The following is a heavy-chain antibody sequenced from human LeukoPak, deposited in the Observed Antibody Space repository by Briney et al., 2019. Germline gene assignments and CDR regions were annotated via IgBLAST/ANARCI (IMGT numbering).Heavy chain of an antibody. V-gene: IGHV1-2*02. CDR2: INPNSGGT. J-gene: IGHJ4*02. CDR3: ARSGYCSSSSCYPADY. Sequence: ASVTVSCTASGYTFTGYYMHWVRQAPGQGLEWMGWINPNSGGTNYAQKFQGRVTMTRDTSISTAYMELSRLRSDDTAVYYCARSGYCSSSSCYPADYWGQGTLVTVSS. CDR1: GYTFTGYY. D-gene: IGHD2-2*01.